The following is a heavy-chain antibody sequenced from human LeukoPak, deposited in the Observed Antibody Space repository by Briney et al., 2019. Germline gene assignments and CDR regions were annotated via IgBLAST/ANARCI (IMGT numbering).Heavy chain of an antibody. D-gene: IGHD4-17*01. J-gene: IGHJ4*02. Sequence: GGSLRLSCAAFGFIFRDYYMSWIRQAPGKGLEWLSYISTSSRYIKYADSVTGRFSISRVNGDDSLYLQMNNLRVEDTAIYFCARHYGDSSSFDYWGQGTLVTVSS. V-gene: IGHV3-11*03. CDR1: GFIFRDYY. CDR3: ARHYGDSSSFDY. CDR2: ISTSSRYI.